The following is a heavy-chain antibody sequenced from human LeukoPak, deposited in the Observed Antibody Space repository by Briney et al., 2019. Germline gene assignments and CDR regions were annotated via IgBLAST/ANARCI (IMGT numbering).Heavy chain of an antibody. CDR3: ATPDSIGYYYLS. V-gene: IGHV4-39*01. Sequence: PSETLSLTCTVSGGSISSSSYYWGWIRQPPGKGLEWIGNIYYSGSTYYNPSLKSRVTISVDTSKNQFSLKLSSVTAADTAVYYCATPDSIGYYYLSWGQGTLVTVSS. CDR2: IYYSGST. CDR1: GGSISSSSYY. D-gene: IGHD3-22*01. J-gene: IGHJ5*02.